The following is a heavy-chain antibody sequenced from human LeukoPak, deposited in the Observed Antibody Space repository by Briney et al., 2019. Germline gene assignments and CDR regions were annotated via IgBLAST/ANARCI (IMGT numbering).Heavy chain of an antibody. CDR3: ARWRYGAAAGRWSYFDY. CDR1: GGSISSSSYY. D-gene: IGHD6-13*01. CDR2: IYYSGST. Sequence: SETLSLTCTVSGGSISSSSYYWGWIRQPPGKGLEWIGSIYYSGSTYYNPSLKSRVTISVDTSKNQFSLKLSSVTAADTAVYYCARWRYGAAAGRWSYFDYWGQGTLVTVSS. J-gene: IGHJ4*02. V-gene: IGHV4-39*07.